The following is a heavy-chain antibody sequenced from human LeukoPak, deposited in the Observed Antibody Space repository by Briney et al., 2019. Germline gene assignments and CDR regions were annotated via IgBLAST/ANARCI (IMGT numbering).Heavy chain of an antibody. CDR2: IYYSGST. Sequence: SETLSLTCTVSGGSISSYYWSWIRQPPGKGLEWIGYIYYSGSTNYNPSLKSRVTISVDTSKNQFSLKPSSVTAADTAVYYCARVVTALGWFDPWGQGTLVTVSS. CDR1: GGSISSYY. J-gene: IGHJ5*02. D-gene: IGHD2-21*02. V-gene: IGHV4-59*01. CDR3: ARVVTALGWFDP.